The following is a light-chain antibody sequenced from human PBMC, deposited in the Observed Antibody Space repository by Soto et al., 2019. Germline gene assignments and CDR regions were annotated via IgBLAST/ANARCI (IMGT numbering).Light chain of an antibody. CDR1: QSVSSN. J-gene: IGKJ1*01. CDR2: GAS. V-gene: IGKV3-15*01. CDR3: QQYHVWLT. Sequence: EIVMTQSPATLSVSPGERATLSCRASQSVSSNLAWYQQRPGQAPRLLIQGASTRATGTPARFSGSGSGTEFTLTISSLQSEDLAVYYCQQYHVWLTFGQGTKVEIK.